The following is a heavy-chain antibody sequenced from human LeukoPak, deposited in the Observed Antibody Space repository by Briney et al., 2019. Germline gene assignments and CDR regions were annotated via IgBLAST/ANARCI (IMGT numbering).Heavy chain of an antibody. J-gene: IGHJ4*02. CDR3: ARDGSGYDYSSY. D-gene: IGHD5-12*01. Sequence: SVKVSCKASGGTFSSYAISWVRQAPGQGLEWMGRIIPTLGIANYAQKFQGRVTITADKSTSTAYMELSSLRSEDTAVYYCARDGSGYDYSSYWGQGTLVTVSS. CDR1: GGTFSSYA. V-gene: IGHV1-69*04. CDR2: IIPTLGIA.